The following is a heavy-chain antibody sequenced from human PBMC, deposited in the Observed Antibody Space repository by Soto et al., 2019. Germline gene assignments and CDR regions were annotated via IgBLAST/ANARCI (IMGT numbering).Heavy chain of an antibody. Sequence: EVQLVESGGGLVQPGGSLKLSCAASGFTFSGSAMHWVRQASGKGLEWVGRIRSKANSYATAYAASVKGRFTISRDDSKNTAYLQMNSLKTEDTAVYYCTRPYYDSTKGWFDPWGQGTLVTVSS. D-gene: IGHD3-22*01. CDR3: TRPYYDSTKGWFDP. CDR1: GFTFSGSA. V-gene: IGHV3-73*02. J-gene: IGHJ5*02. CDR2: IRSKANSYAT.